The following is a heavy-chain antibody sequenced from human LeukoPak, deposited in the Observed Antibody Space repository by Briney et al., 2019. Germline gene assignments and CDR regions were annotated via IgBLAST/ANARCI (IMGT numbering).Heavy chain of an antibody. V-gene: IGHV4-38-2*02. CDR1: GYSISSGYY. D-gene: IGHD6-13*01. Sequence: SETLSLTCTVSGYSISSGYYWGWIRQPPGKGLEWIGSIDQSGSTYYNPSLKSRVTMSVDTSKNRLSLKLSSVTAADTAVYYCARVYYSSSYDYWYFDLWGRGTLVTVSS. J-gene: IGHJ2*01. CDR3: ARVYYSSSYDYWYFDL. CDR2: IDQSGST.